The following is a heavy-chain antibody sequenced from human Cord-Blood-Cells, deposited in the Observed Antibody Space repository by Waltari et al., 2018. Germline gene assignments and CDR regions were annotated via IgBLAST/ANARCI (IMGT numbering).Heavy chain of an antibody. Sequence: QLQLQESGPGLAKPSETLCLTCTVSGGSISSSSYYWGWIRQPPGQGLEWIGSIYYSGRTYYNPSLKSRVTISLDTSKSQFSLKLSSVTAADTAVYYCANIDYWGQGTLVTVSS. CDR2: IYYSGRT. J-gene: IGHJ4*02. CDR1: GGSISSSSYY. CDR3: ANIDY. V-gene: IGHV4-39*01.